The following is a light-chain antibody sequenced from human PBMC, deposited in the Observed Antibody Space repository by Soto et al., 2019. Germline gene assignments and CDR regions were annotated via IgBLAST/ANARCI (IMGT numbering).Light chain of an antibody. CDR3: CSYAGSYTFWV. J-gene: IGLJ3*02. CDR1: SSDVGGYDY. V-gene: IGLV2-11*01. CDR2: DVS. Sequence: QSALTQPRSVSGSPGQSVTISCTGTSSDVGGYDYVSWYQHHPGKAPKLMISDVSKRPSGVPDRFSGSKSGNTASLTISGLQAEDEADYYCCSYAGSYTFWVFGGGTKVTVL.